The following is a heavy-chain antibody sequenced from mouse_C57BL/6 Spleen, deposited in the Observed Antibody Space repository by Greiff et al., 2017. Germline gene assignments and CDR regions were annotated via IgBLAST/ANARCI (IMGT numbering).Heavy chain of an antibody. Sequence: QVKLQQSGAELMKPGASVKLSCKATGYTFTGYWIEWVQQRPGNGLEWIGEIFPGSGSTNYNEKFKGKATFTADTSSNTAYMQISSLTTEDSAIYYCARSGRLRPSDYWGQGTTLTVSS. CDR1: GYTFTGYW. J-gene: IGHJ2*01. V-gene: IGHV1-9*01. D-gene: IGHD2-4*01. CDR3: ARSGRLRPSDY. CDR2: IFPGSGST.